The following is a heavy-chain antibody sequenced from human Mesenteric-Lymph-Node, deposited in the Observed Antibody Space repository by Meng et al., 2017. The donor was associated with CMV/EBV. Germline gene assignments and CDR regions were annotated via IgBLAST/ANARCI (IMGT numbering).Heavy chain of an antibody. D-gene: IGHD1-26*01. J-gene: IGHJ3*02. V-gene: IGHV1-24*01. CDR3: ARDRIVGADDAFDI. Sequence: ASVKVSCKVSGYTLTELSMHWVRQAPGKGLEWMGGFDPEDGETIHAQKFQGRVTMTRDTSTSTVYMELSSLRSEDTAVYYCARDRIVGADDAFDIWGQGTMVTVSS. CDR2: FDPEDGET. CDR1: GYTLTELS.